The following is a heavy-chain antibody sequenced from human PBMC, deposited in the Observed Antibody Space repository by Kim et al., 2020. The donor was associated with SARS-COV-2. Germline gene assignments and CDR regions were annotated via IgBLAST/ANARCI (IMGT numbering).Heavy chain of an antibody. J-gene: IGHJ3*02. CDR3: VRDRMGGAFDM. V-gene: IGHV3-48*02. CDR1: GFTFSAYD. Sequence: GGSLRLSCATSGFTFSAYDMNWVRQAPGKGLEWLSFITKSSTTIHYADSVEGRFTTSRDNAKNSLFLQMNSLRDEDTALYYCVRDRMGGAFDMWGQGTMV. CDR2: ITKSSTTI. D-gene: IGHD3-16*01.